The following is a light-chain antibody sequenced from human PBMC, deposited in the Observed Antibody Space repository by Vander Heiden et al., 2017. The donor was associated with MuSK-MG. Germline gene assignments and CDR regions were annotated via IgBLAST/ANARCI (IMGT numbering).Light chain of an antibody. CDR3: QQCYSTPKT. Sequence: DIQMTQSHSSLSASVGDRVTITCRAGQNVVNYLNWFQQKPGKAPTLLIHTASRLQSGVPSRFSGSGSGTDFTLTINRLQPEDVATYYCQQCYSTPKTFGGGTKVEIK. CDR2: TAS. V-gene: IGKV1-39*01. CDR1: QNVVNY. J-gene: IGKJ4*01.